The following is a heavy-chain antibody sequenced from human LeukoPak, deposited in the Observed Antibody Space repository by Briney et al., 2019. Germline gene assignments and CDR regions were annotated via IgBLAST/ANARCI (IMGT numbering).Heavy chain of an antibody. Sequence: GGSLRLSCAASGFIFSNTWMNWVRQAPGKGLEWVGRIKSQTDGGTSDYAAPVKGRFTISRDDSKNTLYLQMDSLKTEDTAIYYCTTVRTFWGQGTLVTVSS. CDR1: GFIFSNTW. D-gene: IGHD2/OR15-2a*01. CDR2: IKSQTDGGTS. CDR3: TTVRTF. V-gene: IGHV3-15*01. J-gene: IGHJ1*01.